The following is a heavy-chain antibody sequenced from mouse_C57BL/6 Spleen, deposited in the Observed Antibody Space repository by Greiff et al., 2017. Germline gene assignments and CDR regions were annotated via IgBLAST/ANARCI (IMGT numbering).Heavy chain of an antibody. J-gene: IGHJ4*01. CDR1: GYAFSSYW. Sequence: QVQLQQSGAELVKPGASVKISCTASGYAFSSYWMNWVKQRPGKGLEWIGQIYPGDGDSNYNGKFKGKATLTADKSSSSAYMQLRRLAAEDSAVYVCERGDVGYAMDDWGKGTSVTVSS. CDR3: ERGDVGYAMDD. CDR2: IYPGDGDS. D-gene: IGHD3-3*01. V-gene: IGHV1-80*01.